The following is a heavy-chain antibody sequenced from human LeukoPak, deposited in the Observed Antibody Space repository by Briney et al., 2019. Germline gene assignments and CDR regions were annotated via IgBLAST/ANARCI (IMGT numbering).Heavy chain of an antibody. CDR2: IYYSGGT. V-gene: IGHV4-39*07. Sequence: SETLSLTCTVSGGSISSSSYYWGWIRQPPGKGLEWIGSIYYSGGTSYNPSLKSRVTISLDTSNNQFSLKLSSVTAADTAVYYCARDRGFPSSPDYWGQGTLVTVSS. D-gene: IGHD5-24*01. CDR1: GGSISSSSYY. CDR3: ARDRGFPSSPDY. J-gene: IGHJ4*02.